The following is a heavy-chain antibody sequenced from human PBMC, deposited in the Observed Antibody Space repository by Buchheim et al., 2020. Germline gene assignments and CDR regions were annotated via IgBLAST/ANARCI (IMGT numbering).Heavy chain of an antibody. Sequence: QVQLQQWGAGLLKPSETLSLTCAVYGGSFSGYYWSWIRQPPGKGLEWIGEINHSGSTNYNPSLKSRVTISVDTSKNPFSLKLSSVTAADTAVYYCAREVRLPKRYYFDYWGQGTL. CDR2: INHSGST. CDR1: GGSFSGYY. CDR3: AREVRLPKRYYFDY. D-gene: IGHD3-16*01. J-gene: IGHJ4*02. V-gene: IGHV4-34*01.